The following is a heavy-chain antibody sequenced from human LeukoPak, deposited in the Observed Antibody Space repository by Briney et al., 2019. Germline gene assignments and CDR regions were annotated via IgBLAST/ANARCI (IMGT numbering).Heavy chain of an antibody. D-gene: IGHD3-22*01. Sequence: GGSLRLSCEGSAFIFSGHWMNWVRQTPGKGLEWVASIKEDGSERQYVDSVKGRFSISRDNTKGSLFLQLNSLRAEDAAVYYCAREIVVVIGSVGRQTNNWFDPWGQGTLVTVSS. CDR2: IKEDGSER. J-gene: IGHJ5*02. CDR3: AREIVVVIGSVGRQTNNWFDP. V-gene: IGHV3-7*03. CDR1: AFIFSGHW.